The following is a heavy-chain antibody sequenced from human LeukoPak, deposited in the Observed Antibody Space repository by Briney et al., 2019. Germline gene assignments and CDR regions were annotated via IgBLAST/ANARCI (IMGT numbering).Heavy chain of an antibody. J-gene: IGHJ4*02. CDR2: IYYSGST. V-gene: IGHV4-59*01. CDR3: ARAGMTTVTPLDY. Sequence: PSETLSLTCAVYGGSFSGYYWSWIRQPPGKGLEWIGYIYYSGSTNYSPSLKSRVTISVDTSKNQFSLKLSSVTAADTAVYYCARAGMTTVTPLDYWGQGTLVTVSS. CDR1: GGSFSGYY. D-gene: IGHD4-17*01.